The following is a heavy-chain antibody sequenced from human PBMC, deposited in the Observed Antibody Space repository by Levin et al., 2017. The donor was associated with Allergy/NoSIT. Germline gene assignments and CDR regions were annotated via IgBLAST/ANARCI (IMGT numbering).Heavy chain of an antibody. CDR1: GFTFGDYA. CDR3: TRDIAARHWFDP. D-gene: IGHD6-6*01. CDR2: LRSIRHGGTS. J-gene: IGHJ5*02. Sequence: QPGGSLRLSCTASGFTFGDYAMSWFRQAPGKGLEWVAFLRSIRHGGTSEYAASVKGRFIISRDDSKSIAYLQMNSLKIEDTAVYYYTRDIAARHWFDPWGQGTQVTVSS. V-gene: IGHV3-49*03.